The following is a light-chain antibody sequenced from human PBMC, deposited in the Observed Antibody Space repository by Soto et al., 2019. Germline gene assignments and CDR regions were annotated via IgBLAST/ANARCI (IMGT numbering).Light chain of an antibody. J-gene: IGLJ2*01. CDR1: SSTFANNY. Sequence: QSALTQPPLVSGTPGQRVSISCSGDSSTFANNYVHWYQQVPGAAPKLLIYRSDQRPSGVPERFSGSKSGTSASLTISGLRPEDEAQYYCAAYTGNWNGPVFGGGTKLTVL. CDR2: RSD. CDR3: AAYTGNWNGPV. V-gene: IGLV1-47*01.